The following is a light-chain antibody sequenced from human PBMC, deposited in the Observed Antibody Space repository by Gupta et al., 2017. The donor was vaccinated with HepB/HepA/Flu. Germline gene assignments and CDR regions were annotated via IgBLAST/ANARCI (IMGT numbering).Light chain of an antibody. Sequence: SALTQPASVSGSPGQSITISSTATSSDVGDYKSVSWYQQHPGKAPKLLISNVSNRPSGVANRFSGSKYGNTASLTISGLQAEEEADYYCSSMTYTRTLVVFGGGTKVTVL. CDR2: NVS. CDR1: SSDVGDYKS. V-gene: IGLV2-14*01. J-gene: IGLJ2*01. CDR3: SSMTYTRTLVV.